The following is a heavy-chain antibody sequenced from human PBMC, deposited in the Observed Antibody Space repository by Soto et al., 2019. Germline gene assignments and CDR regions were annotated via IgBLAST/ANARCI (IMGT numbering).Heavy chain of an antibody. J-gene: IGHJ4*02. CDR3: ARIGVGGIN. CDR1: GGSLSGYY. D-gene: IGHD6-19*01. V-gene: IGHV4-34*01. Sequence: QVHLQQWGAGLLKPSETLSLTCALYGGSLSGYYWSWIRQSPGKGLEWIGEINHGGSTNYIPSLKSRVTISVDTSKTQFSLKLSSVTAADTAVYYCARIGVGGINWGQGTLVTVSS. CDR2: INHGGST.